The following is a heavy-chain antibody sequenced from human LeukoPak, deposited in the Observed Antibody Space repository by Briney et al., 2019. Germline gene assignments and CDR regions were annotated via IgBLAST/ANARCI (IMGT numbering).Heavy chain of an antibody. CDR3: ARSYDPLYFDF. CDR2: IYYSGST. J-gene: IGHJ4*02. CDR1: GGSISSGDYY. V-gene: IGHV4-30-4*08. D-gene: IGHD3-3*01. Sequence: SQTLSLTCTVSGGSISSGDYYWSWIRQPPGKGLEYIGYIYYSGSTYYNPSLKSRVTISEDTSKNQFSLQLNSVTAADTAVYYCARSYDPLYFDFWGQGTLVTVSS.